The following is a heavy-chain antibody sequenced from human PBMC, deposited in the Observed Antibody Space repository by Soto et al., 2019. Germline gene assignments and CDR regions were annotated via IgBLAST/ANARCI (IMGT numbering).Heavy chain of an antibody. V-gene: IGHV1-69*13. CDR3: VVYNYYDSSGYYDWFDP. D-gene: IGHD3-22*01. Sequence: SVKVSCKASGGTFSSYAISWVRQAPGQGLEWMGGIIPIIGTANYAKKFQGRVTITADESTSSAYMELCCLRSEDTVVFFCVVYNYYDSSGYYDWFDPWGQGTLVTVSS. CDR2: IIPIIGTA. J-gene: IGHJ5*02. CDR1: GGTFSSYA.